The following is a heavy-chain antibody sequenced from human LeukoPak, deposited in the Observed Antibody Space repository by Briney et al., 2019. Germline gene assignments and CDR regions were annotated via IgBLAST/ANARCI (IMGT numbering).Heavy chain of an antibody. CDR1: GFTFSTFW. J-gene: IGHJ3*02. Sequence: GGSLRLSCAASGFTFSTFWMSWVRQAPGKGLERVANIKEDGSVKYYLDSVKGRFTISRDNAKSSLYLQMNSLRAEDTAVYYCARDKNGVFDIWGQGTMVTVSS. CDR2: IKEDGSVK. V-gene: IGHV3-7*01. D-gene: IGHD3-3*01. CDR3: ARDKNGVFDI.